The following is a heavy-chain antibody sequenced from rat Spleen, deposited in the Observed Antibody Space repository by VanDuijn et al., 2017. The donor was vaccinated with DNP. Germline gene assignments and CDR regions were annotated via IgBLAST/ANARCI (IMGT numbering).Heavy chain of an antibody. Sequence: EVLLVESGGGLVQPGGSMRLSCEASGFTFSSFPMAWVRQAPTKGLDWVATISTSGSRTYYPDSVKGRFTIARDNAKSSLYLQMDSLRSEDTATYYCARSPYNSGYYFDYWGQGVMVTVSS. D-gene: IGHD4-3*01. J-gene: IGHJ2*01. CDR3: ARSPYNSGYYFDY. V-gene: IGHV5-46*01. CDR1: GFTFSSFP. CDR2: ISTSGSRT.